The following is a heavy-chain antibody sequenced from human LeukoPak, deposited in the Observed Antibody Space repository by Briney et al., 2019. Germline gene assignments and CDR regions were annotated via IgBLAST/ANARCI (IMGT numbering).Heavy chain of an antibody. Sequence: SETLSLTCAVYGESFSGYFWNWIRQPPGKGLEWIGEINHSGSTSNHNPSLKSRVTMSVDTSKNQFSLKLSSVTAADTAVYYCARDSYSIAAAGWFDPWGQGTLVTVSS. CDR3: ARDSYSIAAAGWFDP. J-gene: IGHJ5*02. V-gene: IGHV4-34*01. D-gene: IGHD6-13*01. CDR1: GESFSGYF. CDR2: INHSGSTS.